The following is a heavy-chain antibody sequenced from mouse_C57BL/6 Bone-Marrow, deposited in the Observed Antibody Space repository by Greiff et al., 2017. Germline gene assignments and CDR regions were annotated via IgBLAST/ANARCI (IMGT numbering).Heavy chain of an antibody. Sequence: EVQRVESGGDLVKPGGSLKLSCAASGFTFSSYGMSWVRQTPDKRLEWVATISSGGSYTYYPDSVKGRFTISRDNAKNTLYLQMSSLKSEDTAMYYCARHRQLRAYDYAMDYWGQGTSVTVAS. J-gene: IGHJ4*01. V-gene: IGHV5-6*01. CDR2: ISSGGSYT. D-gene: IGHD3-2*02. CDR1: GFTFSSYG. CDR3: ARHRQLRAYDYAMDY.